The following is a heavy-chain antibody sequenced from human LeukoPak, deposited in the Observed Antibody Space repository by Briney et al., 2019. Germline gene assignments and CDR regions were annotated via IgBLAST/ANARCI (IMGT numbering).Heavy chain of an antibody. CDR2: ISYDGSNK. J-gene: IGHJ4*02. CDR1: GFTFSSYG. CDR3: ARQVSCDTTTCYAGMPPDY. V-gene: IGHV3-30*03. D-gene: IGHD2-2*01. Sequence: GRSLRLSCAASGFTFSSYGMHWVRQAPGKGLEWVAVISYDGSNKYYADSVRGRFTISRDDSGNTLFLQMNSLRAEDTAVYYCARQVSCDTTTCYAGMPPDYWGQGTLVTVSS.